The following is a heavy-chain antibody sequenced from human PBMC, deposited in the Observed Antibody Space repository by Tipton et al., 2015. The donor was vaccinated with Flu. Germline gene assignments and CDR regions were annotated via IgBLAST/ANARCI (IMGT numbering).Heavy chain of an antibody. Sequence: SLRLSCAASGFTFSLYDIHWVRQVTGKSLEWVSAIGSAGDTHYSDAVKGRFTITRDNVKNSLYLQMSRLRVADTAVYYCVRGPLPDSNWYNGMDVWGQGTTVTVSS. V-gene: IGHV3-13*01. J-gene: IGHJ6*02. D-gene: IGHD6-13*01. CDR3: VRGPLPDSNWYNGMDV. CDR2: IGSAGDT. CDR1: GFTFSLYD.